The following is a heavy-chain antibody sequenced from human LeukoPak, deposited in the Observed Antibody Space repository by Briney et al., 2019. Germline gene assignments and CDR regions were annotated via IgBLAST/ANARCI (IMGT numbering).Heavy chain of an antibody. CDR1: GYTFTGYY. J-gene: IGHJ5*02. CDR3: ARDLPSMGGWFDP. CDR2: INPNSGGT. V-gene: IGHV1-2*02. D-gene: IGHD3-16*01. Sequence: ASVKVSCKASGYTFTGYYMHWVRQAPGQGLEWMGWINPNSGGTNYAQKFQGRVTMTRDTSISTAYMELSRLRSDDTAVYYCARDLPSMGGWFDPWGQGTLVTVSS.